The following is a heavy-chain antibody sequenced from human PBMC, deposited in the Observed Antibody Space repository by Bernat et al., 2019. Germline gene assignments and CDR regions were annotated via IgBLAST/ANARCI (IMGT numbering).Heavy chain of an antibody. CDR3: AKDGLRVSAYWYFDL. D-gene: IGHD4/OR15-4a*01. CDR1: GFTFSFFA. CDR2: ISSTSDRT. V-gene: IGHV3-23*01. J-gene: IGHJ2*01. Sequence: EVQLLESGGGLVQPGGSLRLSCSAAGFTFSFFAMGWVRQAPGKGLEVVSAISSTSDRTDYADSVKGRFTISRDNSKNTLYLQMNSLRAEDTAIYYCAKDGLRVSAYWYFDLWGRGALVTVSS.